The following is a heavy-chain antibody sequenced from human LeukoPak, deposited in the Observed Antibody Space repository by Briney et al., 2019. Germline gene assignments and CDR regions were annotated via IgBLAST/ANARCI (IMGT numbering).Heavy chain of an antibody. D-gene: IGHD3-3*01. CDR3: ARAVNYDFWSGYPSYYYYYYMDV. CDR1: GFTFSDYY. CDR2: ISSSGSTI. V-gene: IGHV3-11*04. Sequence: GGSLRLSCAASGFTFSDYYMSWIRQAPGKGLEWVSYISSSGSTIYYADSVKGRFTISRDNAKNSLYLQMNSLRAEDTAVYYCARAVNYDFWSGYPSYYYYYYMDVWGKGTTVTVSS. J-gene: IGHJ6*03.